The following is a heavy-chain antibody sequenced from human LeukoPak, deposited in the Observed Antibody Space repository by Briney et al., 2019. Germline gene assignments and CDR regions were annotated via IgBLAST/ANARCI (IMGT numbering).Heavy chain of an antibody. J-gene: IGHJ4*02. CDR1: EFTFNIYA. Sequence: GGSLRLSCAASEFTFNIYAMSWVRQAPGKGLEWVSAISGSGASTYYADAVKGRFTTSRDNSKNTLYLQMNSLRAEDTAVYYCARILGADEGADYWGQGTLVTVSS. V-gene: IGHV3-23*01. CDR2: ISGSGAST. CDR3: ARILGADEGADY. D-gene: IGHD1-26*01.